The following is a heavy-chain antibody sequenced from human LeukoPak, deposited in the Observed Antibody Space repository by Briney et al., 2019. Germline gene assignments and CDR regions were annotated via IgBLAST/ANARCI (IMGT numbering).Heavy chain of an antibody. Sequence: GESLKISCKGAGYSFTSYWIAWVRQMPGKGLEWMGIIYPGDSETIYSPSFQGQVTISADNSITTAYLQWSSLKASDTAMYYCARKAVYYYGMDVWGKGTAVTVSS. D-gene: IGHD6-19*01. CDR1: GYSFTSYW. J-gene: IGHJ6*04. CDR2: IYPGDSET. V-gene: IGHV5-51*01. CDR3: ARKAVYYYGMDV.